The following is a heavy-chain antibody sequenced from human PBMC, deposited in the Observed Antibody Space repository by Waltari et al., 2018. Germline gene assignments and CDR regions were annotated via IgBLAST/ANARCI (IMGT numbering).Heavy chain of an antibody. CDR1: GGTFSSYA. V-gene: IGHV1-69*12. Sequence: QVQLVQSGAEVKKPGSSVKVSCKASGGTFSSYAISWVRQAPGQGLEWMGGIIPIFGTANYAQKFQGRVTITADESTSTAYMELSSLRVEDTAVYYGARSVLGRWAHPELDFWGQGILVTVAS. D-gene: IGHD1-26*01. J-gene: IGHJ4*02. CDR2: IIPIFGTA. CDR3: ARSVLGRWAHPELDF.